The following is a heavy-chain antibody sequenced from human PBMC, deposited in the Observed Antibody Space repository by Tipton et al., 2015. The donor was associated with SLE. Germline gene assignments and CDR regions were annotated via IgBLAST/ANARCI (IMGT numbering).Heavy chain of an antibody. CDR2: ISYDGSNK. Sequence: SLRLSCAASGFTFSSYGVHWVRQAPGKGLEWVAVISYDGSNKYYADSVKGRFTISRDNSKNTLCLQMNSLRAEDTAVYYCAKDKETAAAFDYWGQGTLVTVSS. J-gene: IGHJ4*02. D-gene: IGHD2-15*01. CDR3: AKDKETAAAFDY. CDR1: GFTFSSYG. V-gene: IGHV3-30*18.